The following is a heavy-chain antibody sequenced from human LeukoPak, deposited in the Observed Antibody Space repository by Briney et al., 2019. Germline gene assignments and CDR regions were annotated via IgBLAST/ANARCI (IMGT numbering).Heavy chain of an antibody. Sequence: PGRSLRLSCAASGFTFSSYAMHWVRQAPGKGLEWVAVISYDGSNKYYADSVRGRFTISRDNSKNTLYLQMNSLRAEDTAIYFCAKYRGMTGTSELDYWGQGTLVTVSS. CDR3: AKYRGMTGTSELDY. D-gene: IGHD1-7*01. J-gene: IGHJ4*02. CDR2: ISYDGSNK. CDR1: GFTFSSYA. V-gene: IGHV3-30*07.